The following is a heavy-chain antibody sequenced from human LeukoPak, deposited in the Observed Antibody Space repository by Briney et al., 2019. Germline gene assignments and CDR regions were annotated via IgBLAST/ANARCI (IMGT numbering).Heavy chain of an antibody. Sequence: SETLSLTCTVSGGSISSSSYYWGWIRQPPGKGLEWIGSIYYSGSTNYNPSLKSRVTISVDTSKNQFSLKLSSVTAADTAVYYCARVPYYDYIWGSWYYYYMDVWGKGTTVTVSS. CDR3: ARVPYYDYIWGSWYYYYMDV. J-gene: IGHJ6*03. CDR2: IYYSGST. CDR1: GGSISSSSYY. D-gene: IGHD3-16*01. V-gene: IGHV4-39*07.